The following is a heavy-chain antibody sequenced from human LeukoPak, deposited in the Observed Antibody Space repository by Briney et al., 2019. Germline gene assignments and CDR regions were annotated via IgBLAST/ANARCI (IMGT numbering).Heavy chain of an antibody. J-gene: IGHJ4*02. CDR2: IIPIFGAA. D-gene: IGHD3-22*01. CDR1: GGTFSSFA. Sequence: SVKVSCKASGGTFSSFAINWVRLAPGQGLEWMGGIIPIFGAAHYAQNFQGRITITADESTSTAYMELNSLRSEDSAVYYCARGLNYYDSSGYYWALDYWGQGTLVTVSS. CDR3: ARGLNYYDSSGYYWALDY. V-gene: IGHV1-69*13.